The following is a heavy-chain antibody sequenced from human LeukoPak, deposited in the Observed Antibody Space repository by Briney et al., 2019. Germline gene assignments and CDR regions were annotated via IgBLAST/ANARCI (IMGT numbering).Heavy chain of an antibody. V-gene: IGHV3-23*01. CDR1: GFTFSTYG. CDR2: ISGGST. Sequence: GGSLRLSCAASGFTFSTYGMSWVRQAPGKGLEWVSAISGGSTYYADSVKGRFTISRDNSKNTLYLQMNSLRAEDTAVYFCAKDVPGTTVTTYYYFDLWGRGTLATVSS. J-gene: IGHJ2*01. D-gene: IGHD4-17*01. CDR3: AKDVPGTTVTTYYYFDL.